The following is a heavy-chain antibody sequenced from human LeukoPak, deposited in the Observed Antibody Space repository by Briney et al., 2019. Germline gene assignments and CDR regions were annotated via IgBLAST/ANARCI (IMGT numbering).Heavy chain of an antibody. CDR2: IYYSGNA. J-gene: IGHJ5*02. V-gene: IGHV4-59*01. Sequence: PSETLSLTSTASGGSIINYYWSWMRQPPGKGLEWIGDIYYSGNANYNPSLKSRVTISVDTSKNQFSLKLTSVTAADTAVYYCGRAGRYCSGGSCYGENWFDPWGQGTLVTVSS. CDR1: GGSIINYY. D-gene: IGHD2-15*01. CDR3: GRAGRYCSGGSCYGENWFDP.